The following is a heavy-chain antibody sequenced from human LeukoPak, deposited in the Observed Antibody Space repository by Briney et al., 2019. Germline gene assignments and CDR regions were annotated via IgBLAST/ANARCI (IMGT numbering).Heavy chain of an antibody. CDR1: GFPFSTFW. J-gene: IGHJ4*02. CDR2: INQDGSEK. Sequence: GGSLILSCAVSGFPFSTFWVSWVRQAPGKGLEWVANINQDGSEKYYVDSVRGRFAISRDNAKNSLYLQMNSLRPEDTAMYYCTGETYYFDHWGQGALVTVSS. CDR3: TGETYYFDH. V-gene: IGHV3-7*04.